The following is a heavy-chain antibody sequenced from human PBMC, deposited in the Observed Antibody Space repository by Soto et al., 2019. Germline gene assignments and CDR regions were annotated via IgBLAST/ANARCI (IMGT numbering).Heavy chain of an antibody. J-gene: IGHJ4*02. Sequence: EVQLLESGGGLVQPGGSLSLSCAASGFTFSSYAMSWVRQAPGKGLEWVSAISGSGGSTYYADSVKGRFTITRDNSKNTLYLQMNSLRAEDTAVYYCAKERSGSYYFSDYWGQGTLVTVSS. CDR2: ISGSGGST. CDR1: GFTFSSYA. V-gene: IGHV3-23*01. D-gene: IGHD1-26*01. CDR3: AKERSGSYYFSDY.